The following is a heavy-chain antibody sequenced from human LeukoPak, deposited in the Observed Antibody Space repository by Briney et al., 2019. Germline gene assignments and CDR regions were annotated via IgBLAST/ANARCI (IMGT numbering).Heavy chain of an antibody. J-gene: IGHJ3*01. V-gene: IGHV3-7*01. Sequence: GTLRLSCAPSGFTLTTYWMTWVRPVPGRGLELVANINQDGNLKNYVDSVKGRFTISRDNPKNSLYLQMNSLTAADTAVFYCLVPTRSASFDFWGQGTTVTVSS. D-gene: IGHD5-12*01. CDR1: GFTLTTYW. CDR3: LVPTRSASFDF. CDR2: INQDGNLK.